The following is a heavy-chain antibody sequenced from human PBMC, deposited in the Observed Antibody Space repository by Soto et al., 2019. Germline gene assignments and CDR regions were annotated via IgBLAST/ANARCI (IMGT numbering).Heavy chain of an antibody. Sequence: QSGGSLRLSCAASGFTFTSYAMAWVRQAPGKGLEWVSAVIGSGSRTYYADSVKDRFTISRDNFKNTLYLQMNVLRAEDTAVYYCARDRGVARGWFDPWGRGTLVTVSS. J-gene: IGHJ5*02. D-gene: IGHD5-12*01. V-gene: IGHV3-23*01. CDR2: VIGSGSRT. CDR3: ARDRGVARGWFDP. CDR1: GFTFTSYA.